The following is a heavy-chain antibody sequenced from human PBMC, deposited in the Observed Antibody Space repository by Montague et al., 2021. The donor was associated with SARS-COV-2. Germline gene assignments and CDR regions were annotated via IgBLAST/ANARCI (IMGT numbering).Heavy chain of an antibody. CDR3: ARDLNEYSSSGGFDY. Sequence: TLSLTCTVSGGSISSGGYYWSWIRQHPGKGLEWIGYIYYSGSTYYNPSLKSRVTISVDTSKNQFSLKLSSVTAADTAVYYCARDLNEYSSSGGFDYWGPGALVTVSS. V-gene: IGHV4-31*03. CDR1: GGSISSGGYY. CDR2: IYYSGST. D-gene: IGHD6-6*01. J-gene: IGHJ4*02.